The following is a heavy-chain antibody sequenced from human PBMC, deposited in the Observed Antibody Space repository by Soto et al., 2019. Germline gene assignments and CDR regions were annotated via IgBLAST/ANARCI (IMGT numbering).Heavy chain of an antibody. CDR2: ITYDGSNT. J-gene: IGHJ6*02. D-gene: IGHD3-9*01. Sequence: QVQLVDSGGDVVQPGRSLRLSCAASGFLFNTYAMHWVRQAPGKGLEWVAVITYDGSNTYYADAVKGRFTISRDNSNNTLYLPINILRPEDTAVYYCARPGSVYDILTGPYFYYYHTIDVWGQGTTFTVSS. CDR3: ARPGSVYDILTGPYFYYYHTIDV. V-gene: IGHV3-30-3*01. CDR1: GFLFNTYA.